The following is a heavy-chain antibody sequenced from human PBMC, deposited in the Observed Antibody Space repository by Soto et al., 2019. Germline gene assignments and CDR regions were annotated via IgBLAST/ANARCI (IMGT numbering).Heavy chain of an antibody. CDR2: ISAYNGNT. D-gene: IGHD1-1*01. CDR1: GYTFTSYG. V-gene: IGHV1-18*04. J-gene: IGHJ6*02. Sequence: SVKVSCKASGYTFTSYGISWVRQAPGQGLEWMGWISAYNGNTNYAQKLQGRVTMTTDTSTSTAYMELRSLRSDDTAVYYCAXEXXXXDEWNPXYYGMDACGPGTTVTVSS. CDR3: AXEXXXXDEWNPXYYGMDA.